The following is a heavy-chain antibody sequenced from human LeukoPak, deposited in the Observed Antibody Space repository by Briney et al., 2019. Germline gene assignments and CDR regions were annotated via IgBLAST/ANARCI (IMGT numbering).Heavy chain of an antibody. CDR3: ARDVADYYGSGYYYYYGMDV. CDR1: GGSISSSSYY. CDR2: IYYSAST. Sequence: SETLSLTCTVSGGSISSSSYYWGWIRHPPGRGLEWIGSIYYSASTYYNPSLKSRASISVDTSKNQFSLKLSSVTAADTAVYYCARDVADYYGSGYYYYYGMDVWGQGTTVTVSS. V-gene: IGHV4-39*07. J-gene: IGHJ6*02. D-gene: IGHD3-10*01.